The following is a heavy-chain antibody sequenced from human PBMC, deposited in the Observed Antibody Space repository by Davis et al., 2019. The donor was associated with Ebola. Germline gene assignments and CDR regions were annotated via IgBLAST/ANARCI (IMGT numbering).Heavy chain of an antibody. J-gene: IGHJ4*02. D-gene: IGHD2-2*01. Sequence: AASVKVSCKASGYTFTSYGISWVRQAPGQGLEWMGWISAYNGNTNYAQKLQGRVTMTTDTSTSTAYMELRSLRSDDTAVYYCARAPGYCISSSRTCQFDYWGQGTLLTVSS. CDR3: ARAPGYCISSSRTCQFDY. CDR2: ISAYNGNT. CDR1: GYTFTSYG. V-gene: IGHV1-18*01.